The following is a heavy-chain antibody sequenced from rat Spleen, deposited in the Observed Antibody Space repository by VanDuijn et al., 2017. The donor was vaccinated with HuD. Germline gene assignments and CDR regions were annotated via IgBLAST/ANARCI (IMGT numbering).Heavy chain of an antibody. CDR1: GFTFGDYN. CDR2: ILYDGSGT. Sequence: EVQLVESGGGLVQPGRSLKLSCAASGFTFGDYNMAWVRQAPKKGLEWVATILYDGSGTYYRDSVKGRFTISRDNAKNTLYLQMDSLRSEDTATYYCAKVNYGGYRGYFDYWGQGVMVTVSS. CDR3: AKVNYGGYRGYFDY. V-gene: IGHV5S10*01. J-gene: IGHJ2*01. D-gene: IGHD1-11*01.